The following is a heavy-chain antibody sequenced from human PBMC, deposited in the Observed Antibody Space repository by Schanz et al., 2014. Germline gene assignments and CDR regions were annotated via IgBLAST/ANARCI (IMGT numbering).Heavy chain of an antibody. Sequence: QVQLVESGGGVVQPGRSLRLSCAVSGFIVRSNYMTWVRQAPGKGLEWVAVIWYDGSNKYYADSVKGRFTISRDNSKNTLFLQMNSLRAEDTAVYYCARAPVTVGPYHYYMDVWGKGTTVTVSS. CDR2: IWYDGSNK. CDR3: ARAPVTVGPYHYYMDV. CDR1: GFIVRSNY. J-gene: IGHJ6*03. V-gene: IGHV3-33*08. D-gene: IGHD4-17*01.